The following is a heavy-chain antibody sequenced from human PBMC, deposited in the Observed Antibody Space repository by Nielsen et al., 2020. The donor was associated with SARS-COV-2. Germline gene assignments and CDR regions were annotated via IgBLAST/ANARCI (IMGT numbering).Heavy chain of an antibody. CDR3: ARDSSDYGGNYYFDY. D-gene: IGHD4-23*01. J-gene: IGHJ4*02. Sequence: SETLSLTCTVSGGSISSGDYYWNWVRQPPGKGLEWIGHIYYSGSTYYNPSLKSRVTISVDTSKNQFSLKLSSVTAADTAVYYCARDSSDYGGNYYFDYWGQGTLVTVSS. CDR1: GGSISSGDYY. V-gene: IGHV4-30-4*01. CDR2: IYYSGST.